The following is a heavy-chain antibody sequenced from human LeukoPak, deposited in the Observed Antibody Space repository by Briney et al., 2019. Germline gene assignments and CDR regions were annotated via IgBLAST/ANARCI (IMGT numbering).Heavy chain of an antibody. CDR2: ISYDGSNK. V-gene: IGHV3-30*18. CDR3: GKYRGSSWYFGDL. CDR1: GFTFSSYG. Sequence: GGSLRLSCAASGFTFSSYGMHWVRQAPGKGLEWVAVISYDGSNKYCADSVEGRFTISRDNYKNTLYLQMNSLRAEDTAVYYCGKYRGSSWYFGDLWGQGT. J-gene: IGHJ1*01. D-gene: IGHD6-13*01.